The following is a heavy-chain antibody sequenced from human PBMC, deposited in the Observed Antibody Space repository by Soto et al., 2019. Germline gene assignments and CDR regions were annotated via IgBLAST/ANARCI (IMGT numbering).Heavy chain of an antibody. CDR1: GGSISSYY. J-gene: IGHJ4*02. CDR3: TRANWYSEC. Sequence: SETLSLTCTVSGGSISSYYWSWIRQPPGKGLEWIGYIYYSGSTNYNPSLKSRVTISVDTSKNQFSLKLSSVTAADTAVYYCTRANWYSECRGQGTLVTVSS. V-gene: IGHV4-59*01. CDR2: IYYSGST. D-gene: IGHD7-27*01.